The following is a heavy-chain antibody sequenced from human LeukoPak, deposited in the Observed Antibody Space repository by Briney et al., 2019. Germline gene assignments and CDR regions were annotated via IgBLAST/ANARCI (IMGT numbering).Heavy chain of an antibody. V-gene: IGHV1-2*06. Sequence: GSVKVSCKASGYTFTGYYMHWLRPAPGQGLDWMGRINPNSGCTNYAQKFQGRVTMTRDTSISTAYMELRRLRSDDTPVYYCARAGYCSGGSWYPFCDYWGQGPLVTVSS. CDR3: ARAGYCSGGSWYPFCDY. CDR2: INPNSGCT. D-gene: IGHD2-15*01. CDR1: GYTFTGYY. J-gene: IGHJ4*02.